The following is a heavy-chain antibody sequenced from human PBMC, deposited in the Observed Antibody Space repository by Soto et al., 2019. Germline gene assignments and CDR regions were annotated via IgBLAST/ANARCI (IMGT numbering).Heavy chain of an antibody. V-gene: IGHV3-30*18. D-gene: IGHD3-3*01. J-gene: IGHJ6*02. CDR1: GFTFSSYG. CDR2: ISYDGSNK. Sequence: LSLTCAASGFTFSSYGMHWVRQAPGKGLEWVAVISYDGSNKYYADSVKGRFTISRDNSKNTLYLQMNSLRAEDTAVYYCAKEGGITIFGVVRYYYYGMDVWGQGTTVTVSS. CDR3: AKEGGITIFGVVRYYYYGMDV.